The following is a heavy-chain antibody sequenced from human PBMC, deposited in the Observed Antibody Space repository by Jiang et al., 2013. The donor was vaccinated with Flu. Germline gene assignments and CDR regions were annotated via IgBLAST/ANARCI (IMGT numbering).Heavy chain of an antibody. V-gene: IGHV5-51*01. CDR2: IYPDDADT. Sequence: GAEVKKPGESLKISCKGSGYSFATYWIGWVRQMPGKGLEWMGIIYPDDADTRYSPSFQGQVTVSADKSISTAYLQWTSLKASDTAKYYCARHRCTGNSCFLIDVWGQGTTVTVSS. J-gene: IGHJ6*02. D-gene: IGHD2-15*01. CDR1: GYSFATYW. CDR3: ARHRCTGNSCFLIDV.